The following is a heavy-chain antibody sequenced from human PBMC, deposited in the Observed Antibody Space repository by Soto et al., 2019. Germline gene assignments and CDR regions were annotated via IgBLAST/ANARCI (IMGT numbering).Heavy chain of an antibody. Sequence: SVKVSCKASGGTFSSYAISWVRQAPGQGLEWMGGIIPIFGTANYAQKFQGRVTITADESTSTAYMELSSLRSEDTAVYYCARVNLGYCSSTSCYYYGMDVWGQGTTVTVSS. D-gene: IGHD2-2*01. V-gene: IGHV1-69*13. CDR3: ARVNLGYCSSTSCYYYGMDV. CDR1: GGTFSSYA. J-gene: IGHJ6*02. CDR2: IIPIFGTA.